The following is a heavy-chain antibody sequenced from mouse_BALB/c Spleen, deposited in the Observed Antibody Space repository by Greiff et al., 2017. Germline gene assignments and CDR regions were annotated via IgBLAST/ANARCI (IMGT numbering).Heavy chain of an antibody. D-gene: IGHD1-2*01. CDR2: IDPANGNT. J-gene: IGHJ4*01. V-gene: IGHV14-3*02. CDR1: GFNIKDTY. Sequence: VQLKESGAELVKPGASVKLSCTASGFNIKDTYMHWVKQRPEQGLEWIGRIDPANGNTKYDPKFQGKATITADTSSNTAYLQLSSLTSEDTAVYHCAKGGYGAYAMDYWGQGTSVTVSS. CDR3: AKGGYGAYAMDY.